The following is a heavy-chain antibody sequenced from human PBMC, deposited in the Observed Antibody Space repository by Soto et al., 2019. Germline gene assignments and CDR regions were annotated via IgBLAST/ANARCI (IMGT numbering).Heavy chain of an antibody. CDR2: INPGNGNT. CDR1: GYTFTSYG. Sequence: ASVKVSCKASGYTFTSYGINWVRQAPGRGLEWMGWINPGNGNTKYSQQFQGRVTMTRNTSISTAYMELSSLRSEDTAVYYCARGLKDPDDYWGQGTLVTVSS. CDR3: ARGLKDPDDY. J-gene: IGHJ4*02. V-gene: IGHV1-8*01.